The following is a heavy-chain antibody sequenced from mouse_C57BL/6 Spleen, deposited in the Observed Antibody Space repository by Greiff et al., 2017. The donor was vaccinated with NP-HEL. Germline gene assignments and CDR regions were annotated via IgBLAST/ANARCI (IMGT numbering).Heavy chain of an antibody. D-gene: IGHD1-1*01. J-gene: IGHJ3*01. CDR2: INPNNGGT. CDR1: GYTFTDYY. V-gene: IGHV1-26*01. Sequence: VQLQQSGPELVKPGASVKISCKASGYTFTDYYMNWVKQSHGKSLEWIGDINPNNGGTSYNQKFKGKATLTVDKSSSTAYMELRSLTSEDSAVYYCASTVVGRAAWFAYWGQGTLVTVSA. CDR3: ASTVVGRAAWFAY.